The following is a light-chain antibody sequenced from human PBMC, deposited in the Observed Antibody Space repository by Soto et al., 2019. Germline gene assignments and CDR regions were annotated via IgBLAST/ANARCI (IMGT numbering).Light chain of an antibody. CDR2: GAS. J-gene: IGKJ1*01. CDR3: HHYNNWPRT. CDR1: QNVNSN. Sequence: EIVMTQSPASLSVSPGERATLSCRASQNVNSNLAWYQQKPGQAPRFLIYGASTRATGIPARFSGSGSGTEFTLTISSLQSEDFAVYYCHHYNNWPRTFGQGTNVDIK. V-gene: IGKV3-15*01.